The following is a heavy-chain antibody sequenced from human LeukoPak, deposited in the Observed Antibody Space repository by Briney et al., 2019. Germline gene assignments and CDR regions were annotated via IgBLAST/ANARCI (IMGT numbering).Heavy chain of an antibody. D-gene: IGHD5-24*01. CDR2: IIPIFGTA. J-gene: IGHJ2*01. V-gene: IGHV1-69*06. Sequence: ASVKVSCEASGGTFSSYAISWVRQAPGQGLEWMGGIIPIFGTANYAQKFQGRVTITADKSTSTAYMELSSLRSEDTAVYYCARGVEMATTRYFDLWGRGTLVTVSS. CDR1: GGTFSSYA. CDR3: ARGVEMATTRYFDL.